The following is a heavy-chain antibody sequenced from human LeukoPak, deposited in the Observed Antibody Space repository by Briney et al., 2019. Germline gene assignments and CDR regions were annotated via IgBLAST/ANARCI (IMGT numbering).Heavy chain of an antibody. D-gene: IGHD6-13*01. V-gene: IGHV4-34*01. CDR2: INHSGST. CDR1: GGSFSGYY. Sequence: PSETLSLTCAVYGGSFSGYYWSWIRQPPGKGLEWIGEINHSGSTNYNPSLKSRVTISVDTSKNQFSLKLSSVTAADTAVYYCATIAAGTGDWFDPWGQGTLVTVSS. CDR3: ATIAAGTGDWFDP. J-gene: IGHJ5*02.